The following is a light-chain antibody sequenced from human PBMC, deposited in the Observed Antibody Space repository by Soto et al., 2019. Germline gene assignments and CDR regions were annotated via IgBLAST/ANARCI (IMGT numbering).Light chain of an antibody. CDR1: QRLFSF. CDR3: QQTYGAPFT. CDR2: TAY. V-gene: IGKV1-39*01. Sequence: DIQMTQSPSSLSAYVGDSVTLTCRASQRLFSFLNWYQQAPGRAPKLLISTAYKLQSGVPSRFSGTESGTEFTLTISSLQPEDFGIYFCQQTYGAPFTFGPGTKVDVK. J-gene: IGKJ3*01.